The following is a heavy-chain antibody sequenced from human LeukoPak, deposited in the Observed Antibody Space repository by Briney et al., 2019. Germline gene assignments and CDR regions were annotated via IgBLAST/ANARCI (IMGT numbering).Heavy chain of an antibody. J-gene: IGHJ3*02. Sequence: PAASVKVSCKASGYTFTSYDINWVRQATGQGLEWMGWMNPNSGNTGYAQKFQGRVTMTRNTSISTAYMELSSLRSEDTAVYYCATDVGATRAFDIWGQGTMVTVSS. V-gene: IGHV1-8*01. CDR2: MNPNSGNT. D-gene: IGHD1-26*01. CDR1: GYTFTSYD. CDR3: ATDVGATRAFDI.